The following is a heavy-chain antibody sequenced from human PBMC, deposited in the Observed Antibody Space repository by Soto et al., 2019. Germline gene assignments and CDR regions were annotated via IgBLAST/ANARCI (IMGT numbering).Heavy chain of an antibody. Sequence: QVQLQESGPGLVKPSQTLSLTCTVSGGSISSGGYYWSWIRQHPGKGLEWIGYIYYSGSTYYNPSLKSRVTISVDTSKNQFSLELSSVTAADTAVYYCARDWDGYGYFDYWGQGTLVTVSS. CDR2: IYYSGST. J-gene: IGHJ4*02. CDR3: ARDWDGYGYFDY. D-gene: IGHD3-22*01. CDR1: GGSISSGGYY. V-gene: IGHV4-31*03.